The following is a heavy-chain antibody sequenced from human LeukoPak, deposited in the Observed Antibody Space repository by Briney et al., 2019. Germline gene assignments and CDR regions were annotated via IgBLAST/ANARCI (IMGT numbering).Heavy chain of an antibody. CDR3: ARDQTYGPGSQTDYYYGMDV. J-gene: IGHJ6*02. V-gene: IGHV4-59*01. CDR2: IYYSGST. Sequence: PSETLSLTCTVSGGSISSYYWSWIRQPPGKGLEWIGYIYYSGSTNYNPSLKSRVTISVDTSKNQFSLKLSSVTAADTAVYYCARDQTYGPGSQTDYYYGMDVWGQGTTVTVSS. CDR1: GGSISSYY. D-gene: IGHD3-10*01.